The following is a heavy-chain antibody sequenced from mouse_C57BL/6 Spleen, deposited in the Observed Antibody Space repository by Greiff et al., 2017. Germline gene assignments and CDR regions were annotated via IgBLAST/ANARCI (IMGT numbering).Heavy chain of an antibody. CDR2: INPNNGGT. D-gene: IGHD2-4*01. V-gene: IGHV1-22*01. CDR1: GYTFTDYY. J-gene: IGHJ2*01. Sequence: EVQLQQSGPELVKPGASVKMSCKASGYTFTDYYMHWVQQSHGKSLEWIGYINPNNGGTSYNQKFKGKATLTVNKSSSTAYMELRSLTSKDSSVYYCAIPYYDYGDYWGQGTTLTVSS. CDR3: AIPYYDYGDY.